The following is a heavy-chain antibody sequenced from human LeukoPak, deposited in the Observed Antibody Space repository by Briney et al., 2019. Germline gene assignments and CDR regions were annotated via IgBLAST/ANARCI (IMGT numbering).Heavy chain of an antibody. Sequence: SVKVSCKASGYTFTGYYIHWVRQAPGQGLEWMGGIIPIFGTANYAQKFQGRVTITADESTSTAYMELSSLRSEDTAVYYCARGVPAAAPFNWFDPWGQGTLVTVSS. CDR2: IIPIFGTA. J-gene: IGHJ5*02. CDR1: GYTFTGYY. D-gene: IGHD2-15*01. CDR3: ARGVPAAAPFNWFDP. V-gene: IGHV1-69*13.